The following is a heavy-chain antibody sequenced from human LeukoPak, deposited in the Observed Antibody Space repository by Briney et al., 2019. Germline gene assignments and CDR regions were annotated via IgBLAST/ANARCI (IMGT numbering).Heavy chain of an antibody. J-gene: IGHJ4*02. CDR2: ITPSSTI. V-gene: IGHV3-48*04. CDR1: GFTFSTYS. CDR3: ARDHKDWGVFDY. D-gene: IGHD7-27*01. Sequence: PGGSLRLSCAASGFTFSTYSLNWVRQAPGKGLEWISYITPSSTIYYADSVKGRFTISRDNAKNSLYLQMNSLRAEDTAVYYCARDHKDWGVFDYWGQGTLVTVSS.